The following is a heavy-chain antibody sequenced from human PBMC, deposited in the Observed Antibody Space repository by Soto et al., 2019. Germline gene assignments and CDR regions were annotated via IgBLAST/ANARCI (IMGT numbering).Heavy chain of an antibody. J-gene: IGHJ5*02. CDR1: GASVSSTNW. D-gene: IGHD5-18*01. V-gene: IGHV4-4*02. Sequence: QVQLRQSGPGLVKPSGTLSLTCAVSGASVSSTNWWCWVRQSPGKGLEWIGEIYHSGSTNYNPSLRGRVTISVDKSNNQFSLNMRYVTAADTAVYYCATLPPRIELRILPIPTWGQGTLVTVSS. CDR3: ATLPPRIELRILPIPT. CDR2: IYHSGST.